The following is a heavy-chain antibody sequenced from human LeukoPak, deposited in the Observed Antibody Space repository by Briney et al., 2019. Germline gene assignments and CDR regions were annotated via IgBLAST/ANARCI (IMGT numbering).Heavy chain of an antibody. CDR3: ARERSGYYYYYYMDV. Sequence: PSETLSLTCTASGGSLTSSSHYWGWIRQSPGKGLEWIGSIYFNGRPYYNPSLKSRVTISADTSKNQFSLKLSSVTAADTAVYYCARERSGYYYYYYMDVWGKGTTVTVSS. CDR1: GGSLTSSSHY. J-gene: IGHJ6*03. V-gene: IGHV4-39*02. D-gene: IGHD3-10*01. CDR2: IYFNGRP.